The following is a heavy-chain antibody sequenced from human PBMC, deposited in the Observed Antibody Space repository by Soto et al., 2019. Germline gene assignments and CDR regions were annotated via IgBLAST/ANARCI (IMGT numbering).Heavy chain of an antibody. V-gene: IGHV1-46*01. CDR3: ARDPYSSSTYYYYGMDV. CDR2: INPSGGST. CDR1: GYTFTSYY. Sequence: SAKVSLKASGYTFTSYYMHWVRQAPGQGLEWMGIINPSGGSTSYAQKFQGRVTMTRDTSTSTVYMELSSLRSEDTAVYYCARDPYSSSTYYYYGMDVWGQGTTVTVSS. J-gene: IGHJ6*02. D-gene: IGHD6-6*01.